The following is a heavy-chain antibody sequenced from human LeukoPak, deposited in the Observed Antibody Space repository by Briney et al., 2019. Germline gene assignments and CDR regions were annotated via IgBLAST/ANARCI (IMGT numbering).Heavy chain of an antibody. Sequence: GGSLRLSCAASGFTFSSYWMSWVRQAPGKGLERVANIKQDGSEKYYVDSVKGRFTISRDNAKNSLYLQMNSLRAEDTAVYYCARDANLSYYDSSGPRGGFDYWGQGTLVTVSS. CDR2: IKQDGSEK. CDR3: ARDANLSYYDSSGPRGGFDY. J-gene: IGHJ4*02. CDR1: GFTFSSYW. V-gene: IGHV3-7*01. D-gene: IGHD3-22*01.